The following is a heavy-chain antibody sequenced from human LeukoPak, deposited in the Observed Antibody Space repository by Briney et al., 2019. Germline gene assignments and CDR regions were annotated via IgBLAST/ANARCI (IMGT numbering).Heavy chain of an antibody. V-gene: IGHV3-15*07. D-gene: IGHD3-22*01. J-gene: IGHJ4*02. CDR3: TTSNYFYDSNVWY. Sequence: GGSLRLSCEASGFTFNTAWMNWIRQAPGKGLEWVGRVKSKTDGGTTGYAAPVEGRFIISRDDSRSTVYLQINSLKIEDTAVYYCTTSNYFYDSNVWYWGQGALVTVSS. CDR2: VKSKTDGGTT. CDR1: GFTFNTAW.